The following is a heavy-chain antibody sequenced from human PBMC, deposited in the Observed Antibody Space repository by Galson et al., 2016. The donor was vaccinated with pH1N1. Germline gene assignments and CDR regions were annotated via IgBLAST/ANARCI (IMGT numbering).Heavy chain of an antibody. CDR1: GGSISNDYYY. CDR3: ARVGATMTATGAFDM. V-gene: IGHV4-30-4*08. CDR2: IYYSGTT. Sequence: TLSLTCTVSGGSISNDYYYWSWIRQPPGKGVEWIGYIYYSGTTYYNPSLKSRVTISIDTSKNQFSLKVTSVTAADTAVYYCARVGATMTATGAFDMWGQGTMVTAYS. D-gene: IGHD5-24*01. J-gene: IGHJ3*02.